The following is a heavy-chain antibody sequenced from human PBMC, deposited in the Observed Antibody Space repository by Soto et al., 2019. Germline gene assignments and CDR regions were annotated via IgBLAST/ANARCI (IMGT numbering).Heavy chain of an antibody. CDR3: ARRAYDSSGAYLDAFDI. J-gene: IGHJ3*02. CDR1: GYTFTSYG. D-gene: IGHD3-22*01. Sequence: ASVKVSCKASGYTFTSYGISWVRQAPGQGLEWMGWISAYNGNTNYAQKLQGRVTMTTDTSTSTAYTELRILRSDDTAVYYCARRAYDSSGAYLDAFDIWGQGTMVTVSS. V-gene: IGHV1-18*04. CDR2: ISAYNGNT.